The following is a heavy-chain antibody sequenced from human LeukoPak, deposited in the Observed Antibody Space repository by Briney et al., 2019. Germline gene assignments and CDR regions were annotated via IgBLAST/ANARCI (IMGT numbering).Heavy chain of an antibody. CDR1: GGSFSGYY. D-gene: IGHD6-19*01. V-gene: IGHV4-34*01. Sequence: PSETLSLTCAVYGGSFSGYYWSWIRQAPGKGLEWIGEINHSGSTNYNPSLKSRVTISVDTSKNQFSLKLSSVTAADTAVYYCARVAVAGSFGYWGQGTLVTVSS. CDR2: INHSGST. J-gene: IGHJ4*02. CDR3: ARVAVAGSFGY.